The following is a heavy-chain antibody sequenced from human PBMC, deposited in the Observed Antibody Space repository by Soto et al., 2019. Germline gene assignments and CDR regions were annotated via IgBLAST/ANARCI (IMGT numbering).Heavy chain of an antibody. CDR1: VGSINSNY. D-gene: IGHD6-13*01. J-gene: IGHJ4*02. V-gene: IGHV4-59*01. CDR3: ARYRREAVAGYTLDN. Sequence: SETLSLTLTLTVGSINSNYWTWIRQPPLQGLEWIGYVYNSGSTNYNPSLKSRVTISEDTSKSQFSLKVNSMTAADTAVYYCARYRREAVAGYTLDNWGQGSLVAVSS. CDR2: VYNSGST.